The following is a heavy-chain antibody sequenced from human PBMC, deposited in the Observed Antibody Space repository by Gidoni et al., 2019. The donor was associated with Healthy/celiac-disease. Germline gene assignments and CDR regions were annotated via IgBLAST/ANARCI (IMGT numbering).Heavy chain of an antibody. V-gene: IGHV1-69*04. CDR2: IIPILGIA. J-gene: IGHJ6*02. Sequence: SCKASGGTFSSYAISWVRQAPGQGLEWMGRIIPILGIANYAQKFQGRVTITADKSTSTAYMELSSLRSEDTAVYYCARDSGDQLLLSYYYYGMDVWGQGTTVTVSS. CDR3: ARDSGDQLLLSYYYYGMDV. CDR1: GGTFSSYA. D-gene: IGHD2-2*01.